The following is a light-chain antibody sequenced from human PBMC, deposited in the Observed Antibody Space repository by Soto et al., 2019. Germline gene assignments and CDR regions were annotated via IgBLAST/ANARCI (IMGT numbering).Light chain of an antibody. J-gene: IGKJ3*01. V-gene: IGKV1-9*01. CDR2: AAF. Sequence: DIQLTQSPSFLSASVGDRVTITCRASQGIGTYLAWYQQQPGKAPKLLIYAAFTLQSGVPSRFSGSGSGTELTLTISSLQPEEFATYSCQQVTRLPFTFGPGTKVDIK. CDR3: QQVTRLPFT. CDR1: QGIGTY.